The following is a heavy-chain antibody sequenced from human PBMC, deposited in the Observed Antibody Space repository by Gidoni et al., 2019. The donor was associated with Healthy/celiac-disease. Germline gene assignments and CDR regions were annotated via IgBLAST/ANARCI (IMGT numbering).Heavy chain of an antibody. CDR1: GYTFTRYA. V-gene: IGHV1-3*01. Sequence: QVQLVQSGAEVKKPGASVKVSCKASGYTFTRYAMHWVRQAPGQRLEGMGWINAGNGNTKYSQKFQGRVTITRDTSASTAYMELSSLRSEDTAVYYCARGGTDSSSWYMGGAHFDYWGQGTLVTVSS. CDR2: INAGNGNT. J-gene: IGHJ4*02. CDR3: ARGGTDSSSWYMGGAHFDY. D-gene: IGHD6-13*01.